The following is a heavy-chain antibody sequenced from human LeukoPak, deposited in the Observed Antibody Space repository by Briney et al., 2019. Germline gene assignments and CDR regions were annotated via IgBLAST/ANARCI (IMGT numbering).Heavy chain of an antibody. J-gene: IGHJ4*02. CDR2: INPNSGGT. D-gene: IGHD3-10*01. Sequence: ASVKVSCKASGYTFNGYYMHWVRQAPRQGLEWMGRINPNSGGTNYAQKFQGRVTMTRDTSISTAYMELSRLRSDDTAVYYCARARGTSGSYFREDFDYWGQGTLVTVSS. V-gene: IGHV1-2*06. CDR3: ARARGTSGSYFREDFDY. CDR1: GYTFNGYY.